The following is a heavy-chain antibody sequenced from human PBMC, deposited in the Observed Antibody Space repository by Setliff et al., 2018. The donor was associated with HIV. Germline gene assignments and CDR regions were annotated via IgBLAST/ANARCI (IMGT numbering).Heavy chain of an antibody. V-gene: IGHV5-10-1*01. Sequence: PGESLKISCKGSGYSFTSYWISWVRQMPGKGLEWMGRIDPSSSNTNYSPSFQGHVTISADKSISTAYLQWSSLKASDTAMYYCARGFYGDYYFDYWGQGTLVTVSS. CDR3: ARGFYGDYYFDY. CDR1: GYSFTSYW. J-gene: IGHJ4*02. CDR2: IDPSSSNT. D-gene: IGHD4-17*01.